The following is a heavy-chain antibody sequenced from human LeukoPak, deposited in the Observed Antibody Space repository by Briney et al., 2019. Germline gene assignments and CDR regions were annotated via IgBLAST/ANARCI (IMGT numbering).Heavy chain of an antibody. D-gene: IGHD4-11*01. Sequence: GGSLRLACAASGFTFSSYAMSWVRQAPGKGLEWVSVISGTGGSTYYADSVKGRFAISRDNSKNTLFLQLNSLRVEDMAVYYCAKGGYSTAADYWGQGTLVTVSS. CDR2: ISGTGGST. CDR3: AKGGYSTAADY. J-gene: IGHJ4*02. CDR1: GFTFSSYA. V-gene: IGHV3-23*01.